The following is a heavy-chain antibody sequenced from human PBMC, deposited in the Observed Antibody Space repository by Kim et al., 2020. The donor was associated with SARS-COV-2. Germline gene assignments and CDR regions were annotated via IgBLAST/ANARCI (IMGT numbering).Heavy chain of an antibody. CDR1: GFTFSGYG. D-gene: IGHD5-12*01. CDR2: INLNSNTI. Sequence: GGSLRLSCAASGFTFSGYGMSWVRQAPGKGLEWVSHINLNSNTIFYADSVKGRFTISRVNAKNSLYLQMNSLGDEDTAIYYCARWIGSYRYFDLWGRDTLVTVSS. J-gene: IGHJ2*01. CDR3: ARWIGSYRYFDL. V-gene: IGHV3-48*02.